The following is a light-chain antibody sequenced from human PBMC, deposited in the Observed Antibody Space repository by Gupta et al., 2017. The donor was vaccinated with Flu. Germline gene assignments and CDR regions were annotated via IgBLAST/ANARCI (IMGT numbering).Light chain of an antibody. Sequence: DIHMTQSPSTLSASVKDRVTITCRASQSISNWLAWYQHKPGKAPNLLIYKASSLQSGVPSRFSGSGSGTEFTLTISSLQPDDFATYYCQQYNTYPRTFGQGTKVEI. CDR3: QQYNTYPRT. V-gene: IGKV1-5*03. CDR1: QSISNW. CDR2: KAS. J-gene: IGKJ1*01.